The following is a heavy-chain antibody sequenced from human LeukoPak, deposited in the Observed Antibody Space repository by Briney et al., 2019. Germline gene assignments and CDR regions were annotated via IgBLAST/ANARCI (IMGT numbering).Heavy chain of an antibody. D-gene: IGHD5-18*01. J-gene: IGHJ4*02. V-gene: IGHV1-46*01. CDR1: GYTFTSYY. CDR2: INPNAGIT. CDR3: ARDHGYSYGYAY. Sequence: GASVKVSCKASGYTFTSYYMHWVRQAPGQGLEWMGIINPNAGITTYPQKFQGRVTMTSDTSTSTIYMELSRLRAEDTAVYYCARDHGYSYGYAYWGQGTRVTVSS.